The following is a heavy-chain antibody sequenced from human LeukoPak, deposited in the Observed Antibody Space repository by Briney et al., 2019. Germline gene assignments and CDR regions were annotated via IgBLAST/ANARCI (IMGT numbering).Heavy chain of an antibody. CDR2: ITGRGTNT. V-gene: IGHV3-23*01. J-gene: IGHJ1*01. Sequence: GGSLRLSCVASGFTFSSYGMTWVRQAPGKGLEWAASITGRGTNTYYADAVKGRFTISRDNSRNTVFLQMSSLTVDDTAVYYCANLQYWGQGSLVVVS. CDR3: ANLQY. CDR1: GFTFSSYG.